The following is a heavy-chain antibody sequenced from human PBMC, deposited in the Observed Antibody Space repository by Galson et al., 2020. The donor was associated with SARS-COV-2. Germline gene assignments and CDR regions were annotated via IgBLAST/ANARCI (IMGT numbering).Heavy chain of an antibody. CDR1: GGSISSSTSY. D-gene: IGHD2-21*01. Sequence: SETLSLTCTVSGGSISSSTSYWNWIRQPPGKGLEWIATIYYSGSTFYNASLKSRVIISLDTSKNQFSLKLTSVTAADTAVYHCAREDESGADNAFDIWGQGTMVTGSS. J-gene: IGHJ3*02. V-gene: IGHV4-39*07. CDR2: IYYSGST. CDR3: AREDESGADNAFDI.